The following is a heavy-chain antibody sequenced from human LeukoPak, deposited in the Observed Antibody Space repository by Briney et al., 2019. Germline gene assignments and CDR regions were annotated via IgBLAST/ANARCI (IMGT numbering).Heavy chain of an antibody. Sequence: ASVKVSCKASGYTFTSYDINWVRQATGQGLEWMGWISVYNGNTNYAQKLQGRVTMTTDTSTSTAYMELRSLRSDDTAVYYCVRDLKRSRARWENLGFDPWGQGTLVTVSS. CDR2: ISVYNGNT. V-gene: IGHV1-18*01. CDR1: GYTFTSYD. CDR3: VRDLKRSRARWENLGFDP. D-gene: IGHD1-26*01. J-gene: IGHJ5*02.